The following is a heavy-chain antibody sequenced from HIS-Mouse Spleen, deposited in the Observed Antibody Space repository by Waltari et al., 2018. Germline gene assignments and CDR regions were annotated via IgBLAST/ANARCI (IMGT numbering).Heavy chain of an antibody. D-gene: IGHD7-27*01. CDR3: ARNLNWGDRYWYFDL. Sequence: EVQLVESGGGLVQPGGSLRLSCAASGFTCSSFWISWVRQAPGKGLEWVANIKQDGSEKYYVDSVKGRFTISRDNAKNSLYLQMNSLRAEDTAVYYCARNLNWGDRYWYFDLWGRGTLVTVSS. V-gene: IGHV3-7*01. CDR1: GFTCSSFW. CDR2: IKQDGSEK. J-gene: IGHJ2*01.